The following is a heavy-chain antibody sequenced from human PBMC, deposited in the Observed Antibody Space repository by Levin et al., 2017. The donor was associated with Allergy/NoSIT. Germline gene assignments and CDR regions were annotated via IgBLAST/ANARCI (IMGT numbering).Heavy chain of an antibody. CDR1: GGSVSSNSYY. CDR3: ARFSYDYVWGSFPPDPSSSEDFDS. J-gene: IGHJ4*02. V-gene: IGHV4-61*01. CDR2: MYYSGST. Sequence: NTSETLSLTCTVSGGSVSSNSYYWSWVRRPPGKGLEWIGYMYYSGSTNYNPSLKSRVTISIDTSKNQFSLSLTSVTAADTAVYYCARFSYDYVWGSFPPDPSSSEDFDSWGQGTLVTVSS. D-gene: IGHD3-16*01.